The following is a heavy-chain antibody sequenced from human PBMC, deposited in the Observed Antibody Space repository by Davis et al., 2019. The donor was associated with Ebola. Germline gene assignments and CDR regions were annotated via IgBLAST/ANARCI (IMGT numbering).Heavy chain of an antibody. CDR1: GGSISSYY. Sequence: SETLSLTCTVSGGSISSYYWSWIRQPPGKGLEWIGYIYYSGSTHYNPSLKSRVTISVDTSKNQFSLKLSSVTAADTAVYYCARWGTHKYFDLWGRGTLVTVSS. J-gene: IGHJ2*01. V-gene: IGHV4-59*12. CDR2: IYYSGST. D-gene: IGHD1-7*01. CDR3: ARWGTHKYFDL.